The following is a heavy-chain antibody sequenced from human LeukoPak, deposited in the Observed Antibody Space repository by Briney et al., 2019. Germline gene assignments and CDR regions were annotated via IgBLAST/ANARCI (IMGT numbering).Heavy chain of an antibody. D-gene: IGHD6-19*01. J-gene: IGHJ4*01. CDR1: GYTFTSYG. CDR3: ARDQRGRYSSGWYRY. V-gene: IGHV1-18*04. CDR2: ISAYNGNT. Sequence: ASVKVSCKASGYTFTSYGISWVRQAPGQGLEWMGWISAYNGNTNYAQKLQGRVTMTTDTSTSTAYMELRSLRSDDTAVYYCARDQRGRYSSGWYRYWGQEPWSPSPQ.